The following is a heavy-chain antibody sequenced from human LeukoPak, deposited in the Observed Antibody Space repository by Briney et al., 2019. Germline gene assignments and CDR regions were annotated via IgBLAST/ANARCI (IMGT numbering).Heavy chain of an antibody. Sequence: GGSLRLSCVTSGFTVSTNYINWVRQAPGKGLDWVSVIYSDGSTYYADSVKGRFTISRDTSKDTVYLQMNSLRAEDTAVYYRARAFSYYNRAFDIWGQGTMVTVSS. D-gene: IGHD3-22*01. CDR1: GFTVSTNY. CDR3: ARAFSYYNRAFDI. CDR2: IYSDGST. J-gene: IGHJ3*02. V-gene: IGHV3-66*01.